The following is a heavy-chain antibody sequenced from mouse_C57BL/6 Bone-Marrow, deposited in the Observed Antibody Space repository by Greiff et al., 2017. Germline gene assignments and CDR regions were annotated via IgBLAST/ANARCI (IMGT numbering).Heavy chain of an antibody. J-gene: IGHJ1*03. CDR1: GFTFSDFY. D-gene: IGHD2-3*01. CDR2: SRNKANDYTT. CDR3: ARDDGYSEYFDV. Sequence: EVQGVESGGGLVQSGRSLRLSCATSGFTFSDFYMEWVRQAPGKGLEWIAASRNKANDYTTEYSASVKGRFIVSRDTSQSILYLQMNALRAEDTAIYYCARDDGYSEYFDVWGTGTTVTVSS. V-gene: IGHV7-1*01.